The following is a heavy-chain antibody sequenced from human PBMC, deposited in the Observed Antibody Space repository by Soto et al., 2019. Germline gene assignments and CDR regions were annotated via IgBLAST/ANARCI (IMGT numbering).Heavy chain of an antibody. Sequence: QVQLVESGGGVVQPGRSLRLSCAASGFTFSSHGMHWVRQAPGKGLAWVAVISYDGSDESYADSVKGRFTISRDNSKNTLYLQMNSLRPEETAVYYCARDQIAVDYGDQFDYWGQGTLVTVSS. D-gene: IGHD4-17*01. CDR3: ARDQIAVDYGDQFDY. CDR2: ISYDGSDE. V-gene: IGHV3-30*03. J-gene: IGHJ4*02. CDR1: GFTFSSHG.